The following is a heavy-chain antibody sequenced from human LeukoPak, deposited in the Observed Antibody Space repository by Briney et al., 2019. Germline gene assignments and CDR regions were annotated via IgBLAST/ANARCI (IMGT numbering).Heavy chain of an antibody. Sequence: GGSLRLSCAASGFTFSSYAMSWVRQAPGKGLEWVSAISDSGGSTYYADSVKGRYTISRDNSENTLSLQMNSLRAEDTAVYYCAKGGYFDYWGQGTLVTASS. CDR1: GFTFSSYA. CDR3: AKGGYFDY. CDR2: ISDSGGST. D-gene: IGHD3-10*01. J-gene: IGHJ4*02. V-gene: IGHV3-23*01.